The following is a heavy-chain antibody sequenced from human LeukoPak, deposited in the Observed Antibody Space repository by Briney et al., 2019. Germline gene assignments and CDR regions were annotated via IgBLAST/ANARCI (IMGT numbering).Heavy chain of an antibody. Sequence: PGGSLRLSCAASGFTFSSYGMHWVRQAPGKGLEWVAFIRYDGSNKYYADSVKGRFTISRDNSKNTLYLQMNSLRAEDTAVYYCAKTLLAAAGTSRYYYYMDVWGKGTTVTVSS. CDR2: IRYDGSNK. CDR3: AKTLLAAAGTSRYYYYMDV. V-gene: IGHV3-30*02. J-gene: IGHJ6*03. D-gene: IGHD6-13*01. CDR1: GFTFSSYG.